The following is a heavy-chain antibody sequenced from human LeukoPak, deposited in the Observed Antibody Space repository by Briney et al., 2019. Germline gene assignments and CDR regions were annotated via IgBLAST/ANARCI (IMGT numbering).Heavy chain of an antibody. CDR3: AKEVGYDSSGYDDY. J-gene: IGHJ4*02. CDR1: GFTFSSYA. D-gene: IGHD3-22*01. CDR2: VSGSGGST. V-gene: IGHV3-23*01. Sequence: GGSLRLSCAASGFTFSSYAMSWVRQAPGQGLEWVSAVSGSGGSTYYADSVKGRFTISRDNSKNTLYLQMNSLRAEDTAVYYCAKEVGYDSSGYDDYWGQGTLVTVSS.